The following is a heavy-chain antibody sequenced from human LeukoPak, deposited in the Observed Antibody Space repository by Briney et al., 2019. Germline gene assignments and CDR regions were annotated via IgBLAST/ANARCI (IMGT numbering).Heavy chain of an antibody. CDR1: GYTFTSYG. CDR2: ISAYNGNT. J-gene: IGHJ4*02. V-gene: IGHV1-18*01. CDR3: ARVSKFMIVALSLDY. D-gene: IGHD3-22*01. Sequence: ASVKVSCKASGYTFTSYGISWVRQAPGQGLEWMGWISAYNGNTNYAQKLQGRVTMTTDTSTSTAYMELRSLRSDDTAVYYCARVSKFMIVALSLDYWGQGTLVTVSS.